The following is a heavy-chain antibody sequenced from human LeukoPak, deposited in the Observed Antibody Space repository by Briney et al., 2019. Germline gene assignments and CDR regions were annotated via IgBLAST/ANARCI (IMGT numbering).Heavy chain of an antibody. CDR1: GGSFSGYY. V-gene: IGHV4-34*01. CDR3: ARGSRLQINWFDP. Sequence: SETLSLTCAVYGGSFSGYYWTWIRQPPGRGLEWIGEINHGGSTNYNPSLKSRVTISVDTSKNQFSLKLSSVTAADTAVYYCARGSRLQINWFDPWGQGTLVTVSS. CDR2: INHGGST. D-gene: IGHD4-11*01. J-gene: IGHJ5*02.